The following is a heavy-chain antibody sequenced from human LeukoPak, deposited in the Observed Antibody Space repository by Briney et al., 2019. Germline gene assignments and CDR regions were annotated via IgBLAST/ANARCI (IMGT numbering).Heavy chain of an antibody. V-gene: IGHV4-4*07. CDR1: GGSISSYY. Sequence: TSETLSLTCTVSGGSISSYYWSWIRQPAVKGLEWIGRIYASGSTNYNPSLKSRVTMSVDTSKNQFSLKLSSVAAADTAVYYCARMRTGTGELDYWGQGTLVTVSS. CDR3: ARMRTGTGELDY. D-gene: IGHD1-7*01. J-gene: IGHJ4*02. CDR2: IYASGST.